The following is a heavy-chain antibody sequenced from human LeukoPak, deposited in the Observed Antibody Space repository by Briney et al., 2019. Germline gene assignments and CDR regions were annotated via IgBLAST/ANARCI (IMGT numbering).Heavy chain of an antibody. J-gene: IGHJ4*02. CDR2: IHSTGST. CDR3: ARDGYSGSSLFDY. V-gene: IGHV4-59*11. CDR1: GGAINSHV. D-gene: IGHD5-12*01. Sequence: SETLSLTCTVSGGAINSHVWSWIRQPPGKGLEWIGYIHSTGSTNYNPSLKSRVTISVDTSRNQFSLKLSSVTAADTAVYYCARDGYSGSSLFDYWGRGALVTVSS.